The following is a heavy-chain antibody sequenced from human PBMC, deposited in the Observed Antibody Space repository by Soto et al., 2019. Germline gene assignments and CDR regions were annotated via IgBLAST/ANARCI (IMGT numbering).Heavy chain of an antibody. Sequence: QVTLEESGPTRVKPTQTLTLTCTFSGFSLATSGVGVGWVRQPPGKALERLALIYWDDDKRYSPSLRSRLTVTKDTSGNQVVLTMTNMDPVDTATYYCAHRVGLQGNWNGGYFDFWGQGALVTVSS. CDR3: AHRVGLQGNWNGGYFDF. J-gene: IGHJ4*02. CDR2: IYWDDDK. V-gene: IGHV2-5*02. D-gene: IGHD1-1*01. CDR1: GFSLATSGVG.